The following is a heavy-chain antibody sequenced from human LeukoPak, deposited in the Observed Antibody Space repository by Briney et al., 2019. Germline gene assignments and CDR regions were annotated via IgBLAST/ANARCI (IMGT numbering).Heavy chain of an antibody. Sequence: PGGSLRLSCAASGITFSSYAMSWVRQAPGKGLEWVSSISGISGSAYYADSVKGRFTISRDNAKNSLYLQMNSLRDEDTAVYYCARDGVTMVRGVKYAFDIWGQGTMVTVSS. D-gene: IGHD3-10*01. V-gene: IGHV3-23*01. CDR3: ARDGVTMVRGVKYAFDI. J-gene: IGHJ3*02. CDR2: ISGISGSA. CDR1: GITFSSYA.